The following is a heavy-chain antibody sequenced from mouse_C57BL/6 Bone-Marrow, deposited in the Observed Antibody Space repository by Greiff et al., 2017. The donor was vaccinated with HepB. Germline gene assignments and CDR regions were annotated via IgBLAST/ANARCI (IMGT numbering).Heavy chain of an antibody. CDR3: ARSFLRDYAMDY. CDR1: GFTFSDYG. CDR2: ISSGSSTI. Sequence: EVKVVESGGGLVKPGGSLKLSCAASGFTFSDYGMHWVRQAPEKGLEWVAYISSGSSTIYYADTVKGRFTISRDNAKNTLFLQMTSLRSEDTAMYYCARSFLRDYAMDYWGQGTSVTVSS. J-gene: IGHJ4*01. V-gene: IGHV5-17*01. D-gene: IGHD1-1*01.